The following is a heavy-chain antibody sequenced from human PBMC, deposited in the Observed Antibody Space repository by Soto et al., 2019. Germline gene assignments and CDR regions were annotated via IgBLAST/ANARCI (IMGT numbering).Heavy chain of an antibody. V-gene: IGHV1-46*02. CDR1: EITFNSGY. J-gene: IGHJ4*01. CDR3: TASEMTTVTPNFTV. CDR2: IKPSGGTT. Sequence: QVQLVQSGAEVKKPGAAVKVSCKTSEITFNSGYIHWVRQAPGDGVEWMGIIKPSGGTTRYAQKFAGSVTMTRETSTNTVHMDLSSLKSDDTALYSCTASEMTTVTPNFTVWGHGPLVTVSS. D-gene: IGHD4-17*01.